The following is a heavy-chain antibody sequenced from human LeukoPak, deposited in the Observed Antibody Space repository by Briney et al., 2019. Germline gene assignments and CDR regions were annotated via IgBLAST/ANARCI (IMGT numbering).Heavy chain of an antibody. V-gene: IGHV4-59*01. CDR3: AMANDDRYFDY. J-gene: IGHJ4*02. D-gene: IGHD1-1*01. CDR2: ISYSGST. CDR1: GGSISSYY. Sequence: SETLSLTCTVSGGSISSYYWSWIRQPPGKGLEWIGYISYSGSTNYNPSLKSRVTISVDTSKNQFSLKLSSVTAADTAVYYCAMANDDRYFDYWGQGTLVTVSS.